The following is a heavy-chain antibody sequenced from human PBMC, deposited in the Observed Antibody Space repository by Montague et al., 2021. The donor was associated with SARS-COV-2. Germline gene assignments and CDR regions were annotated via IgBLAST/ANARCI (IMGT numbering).Heavy chain of an antibody. J-gene: IGHJ3*02. D-gene: IGHD3-16*02. Sequence: SLRLSCAASGFTFSYYDMNWVRQAPGKGPEWISYISTSAYTTSYAGSVKGRFTISRDNGKNSLYLQMKSLSVEDTAVYYCTRDYRSVVGDGLDIWGQGTKVTVSS. CDR2: ISTSAYTT. CDR3: TRDYRSVVGDGLDI. V-gene: IGHV3-48*03. CDR1: GFTFSYYD.